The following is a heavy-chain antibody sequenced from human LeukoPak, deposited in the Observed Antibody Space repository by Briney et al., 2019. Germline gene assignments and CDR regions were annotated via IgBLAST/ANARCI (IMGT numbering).Heavy chain of an antibody. D-gene: IGHD2-15*01. Sequence: GRSLRLSCAASGVTLSSYGMHWVRQAPGKGLEWVSVISYDGSNKYYADSVKGRFTISRDNSKNTLYLQMNSLRAEDTAVYYCAKERRYCSGGSCLFYYYGMDVWGQGTTVTVSS. CDR3: AKERRYCSGGSCLFYYYGMDV. CDR1: GVTLSSYG. J-gene: IGHJ6*02. CDR2: ISYDGSNK. V-gene: IGHV3-30*18.